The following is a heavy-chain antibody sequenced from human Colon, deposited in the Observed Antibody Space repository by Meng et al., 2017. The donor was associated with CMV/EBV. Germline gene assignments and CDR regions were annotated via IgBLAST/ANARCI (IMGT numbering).Heavy chain of an antibody. CDR3: ARVSDFWSGVHYGMDV. CDR1: GYTFTGYY. Sequence: ASVKVSCKASGYTFTGYYMHWVRQAPGQGLEWMGWINPNSGGTNYAQKFKGRVTMTRDTSISTAYMELSRLRSDDKAVYYCARVSDFWSGVHYGMDVWGQGTTVTVSS. J-gene: IGHJ6*02. D-gene: IGHD3-3*01. CDR2: INPNSGGT. V-gene: IGHV1-2*02.